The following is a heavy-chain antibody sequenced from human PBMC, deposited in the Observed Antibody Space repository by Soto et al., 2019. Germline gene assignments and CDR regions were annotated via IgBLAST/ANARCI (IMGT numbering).Heavy chain of an antibody. Sequence: EEQLLVSGGGLVQPGGSLRLSCAGSGFTFSSYAMSWVRQAPGKGLEWVSSISGSGDETHYADSVKGRLTISRDNSENTVYLQMSSLRAEDTAIYYCAKGRYSNSYMGLLDLWGQGTLVTVSS. D-gene: IGHD3-9*01. CDR3: AKGRYSNSYMGLLDL. J-gene: IGHJ4*02. V-gene: IGHV3-23*01. CDR1: GFTFSSYA. CDR2: ISGSGDET.